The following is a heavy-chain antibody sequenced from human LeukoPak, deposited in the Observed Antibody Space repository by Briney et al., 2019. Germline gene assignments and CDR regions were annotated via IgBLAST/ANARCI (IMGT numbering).Heavy chain of an antibody. Sequence: GGSLRLSCAASGFTFSSYGMHWVRQAPGKGLEWVAVISYDGSNKYYADSVKGRFTISRDNSKNTLYLQMNSLRSEDTAVYYCATGIVGATWVWDYWGQGTLVTVSS. V-gene: IGHV3-30*03. CDR3: ATGIVGATWVWDY. CDR1: GFTFSSYG. D-gene: IGHD1-26*01. J-gene: IGHJ4*02. CDR2: ISYDGSNK.